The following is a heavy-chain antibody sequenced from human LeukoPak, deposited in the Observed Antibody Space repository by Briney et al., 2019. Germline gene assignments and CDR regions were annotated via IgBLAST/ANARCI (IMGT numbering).Heavy chain of an antibody. Sequence: ASVKVPCKTSGYTFTDSYIHWVRQAPGQGLEWMGLINPGAGNTKFAQQFQDRVTMTRDTSTNTVYMEMSSLRSEDTAVYFCARGIRYGSKGGYAFDVWGQGTMVTVSS. D-gene: IGHD4-17*01. CDR3: ARGIRYGSKGGYAFDV. J-gene: IGHJ3*01. V-gene: IGHV1-46*01. CDR2: INPGAGNT. CDR1: GYTFTDSY.